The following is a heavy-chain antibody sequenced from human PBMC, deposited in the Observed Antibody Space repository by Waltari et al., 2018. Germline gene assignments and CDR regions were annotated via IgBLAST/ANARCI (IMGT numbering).Heavy chain of an antibody. CDR1: GFIFSNYA. V-gene: IGHV3-23*04. CDR3: AKDYDYLTGYYTDMGY. D-gene: IGHD3-9*01. Sequence: EVQLVQSGGDLVQPGGSLRLYCAASGFIFSNYAMSWVRQAPGRGLEWVLGITASGSHTHFVGSVKGRFTISRDNSKNIVYLQMNSLRAEDTAVYYCAKDYDYLTGYYTDMGYRGQGTLVTVSS. CDR2: ITASGSHT. J-gene: IGHJ4*02.